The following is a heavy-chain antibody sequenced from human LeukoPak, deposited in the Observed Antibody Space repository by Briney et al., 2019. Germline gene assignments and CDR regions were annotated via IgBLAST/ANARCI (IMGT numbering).Heavy chain of an antibody. D-gene: IGHD3-9*01. CDR1: GGSFSGYY. CDR3: ARGPTVEYDILTGYYRFDY. J-gene: IGHJ4*02. V-gene: IGHV4-34*01. CDR2: TNHSGST. Sequence: SETLSLTCAVYGGSFSGYYWSWIRQTPGKGLEWIGETNHSGSTRYNPSLTSRVTISLDTSKNQFSLKLNSVTAADTAVYYCARGPTVEYDILTGYYRFDYWGQGTLVTVSS.